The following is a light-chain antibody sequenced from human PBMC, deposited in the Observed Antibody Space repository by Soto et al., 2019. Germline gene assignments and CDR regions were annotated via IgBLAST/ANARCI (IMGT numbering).Light chain of an antibody. CDR2: DAS. J-gene: IGKJ5*01. CDR3: QQRNNWPAIS. CDR1: QNVNNY. Sequence: EIVLTQSPATLSLSPGQRATLFCRAGQNVNNYLAWYQQKPGQAPRLLIYDASNRATGIPARFSGSGSGTDFTLNISSLEPEDFAVYYCQQRNNWPAISFGQGTRLEIK. V-gene: IGKV3-11*01.